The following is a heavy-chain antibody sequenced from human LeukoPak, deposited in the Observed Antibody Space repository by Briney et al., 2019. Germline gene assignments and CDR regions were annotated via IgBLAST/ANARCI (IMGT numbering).Heavy chain of an antibody. D-gene: IGHD5-18*01. J-gene: IGHJ4*02. CDR3: ARDSDDSYGTLLFVY. CDR2: TYYRSKWYD. CDR1: GDSVSSNSAA. Sequence: SQTLSLTCAISGDSVSSNSAAWNWIRQSPSRGLEWLGRTYYRSKWYDDYAVSVKGRITINPDTSKNQFSLQLNSVTPEDTAMYYCARDSDDSYGTLLFVYWGQGTLVTVSS. V-gene: IGHV6-1*01.